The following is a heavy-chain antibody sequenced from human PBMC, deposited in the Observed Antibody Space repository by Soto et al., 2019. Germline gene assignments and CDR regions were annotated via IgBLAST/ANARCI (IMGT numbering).Heavy chain of an antibody. CDR3: TISLLRFLEWPYYMDV. J-gene: IGHJ6*03. CDR1: GFTFSGSA. V-gene: IGHV3-73*01. D-gene: IGHD3-3*01. Sequence: GGSLRLSCAASGFTFSGSAMHWVRQASGKGLEWVGRIRSKANSYATAYAASVKGRFTISRDDSKNTAYLQMNSLKTEDTAVYYCTISLLRFLEWPYYMDVWGKGTTVTVSS. CDR2: IRSKANSYAT.